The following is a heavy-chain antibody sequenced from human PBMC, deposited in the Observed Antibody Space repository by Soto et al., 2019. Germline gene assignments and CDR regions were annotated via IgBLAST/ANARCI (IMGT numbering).Heavy chain of an antibody. D-gene: IGHD5-12*01. CDR2: TSDTGGRT. Sequence: EVQLLESGGGLVQPGGSLRLSCAASGFTFSTYAMSWVRQVPGKGLEWVATTSDTGGRTYYAASVKGRFTISRDNSKNTLYLQMSSLRAEDTAVYYCAKDLDTYSVGWFDIDAWGQGTLVTVSS. CDR1: GFTFSTYA. CDR3: AKDLDTYSVGWFDIDA. V-gene: IGHV3-23*01. J-gene: IGHJ5*02.